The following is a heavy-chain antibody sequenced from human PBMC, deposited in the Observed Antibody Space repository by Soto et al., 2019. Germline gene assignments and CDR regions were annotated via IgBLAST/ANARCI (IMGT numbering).Heavy chain of an antibody. D-gene: IGHD3-3*01. CDR2: ISPNSGRP. CDR3: VRQYYDFWTDYPDFDY. Sequence: ASVKVSCKASGYTFTKYDISWVRQAPGQGLECLGLISPNSGRPSYAQKFEGRVTMTTDTSTTTAYLELRSLRSDDTAVYYCVRQYYDFWTDYPDFDYWGQGTLVTAPQ. V-gene: IGHV1-18*04. CDR1: GYTFTKYD. J-gene: IGHJ4*02.